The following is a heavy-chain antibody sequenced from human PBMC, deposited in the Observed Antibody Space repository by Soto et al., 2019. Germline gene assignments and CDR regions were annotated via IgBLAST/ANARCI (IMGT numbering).Heavy chain of an antibody. V-gene: IGHV3-23*01. J-gene: IGHJ4*02. CDR2: ISGSVIRT. CDR1: GFTFKNYA. Sequence: GGSLRLSCVASGFTFKNYAMSWVRQAPGKGLEWVSGISGSVIRTYYADDVKGRFTISRDNSKTTLYLQMNSLRADDTAVYFCAKQYSSGPGSDFDYWGQGTLVTVSS. D-gene: IGHD6-19*01. CDR3: AKQYSSGPGSDFDY.